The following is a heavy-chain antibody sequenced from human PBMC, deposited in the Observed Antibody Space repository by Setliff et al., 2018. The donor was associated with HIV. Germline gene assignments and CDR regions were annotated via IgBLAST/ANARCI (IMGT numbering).Heavy chain of an antibody. CDR2: ISSSSSYT. CDR1: GFTFSSYS. Sequence: PGGSLRLSCAASGFTFSSYSMNWVRQAPGKGLEWVSYISSSSSYTHYADSVKGRFTISRDNAKNSLYLQMNSLRAEDTAVYYCARDRYGGSSTDYWGQGTLVTVSS. D-gene: IGHD1-26*01. J-gene: IGHJ4*02. V-gene: IGHV3-21*01. CDR3: ARDRYGGSSTDY.